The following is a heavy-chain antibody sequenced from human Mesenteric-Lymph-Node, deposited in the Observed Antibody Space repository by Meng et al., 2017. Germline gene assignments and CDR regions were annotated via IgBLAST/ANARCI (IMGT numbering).Heavy chain of an antibody. CDR3: VRNFDS. CDR1: GGSISSSSYY. Sequence: QLQLQESGPGLVKPSETLSLTCPLSGGSISSSSYYWCWIRQPPGKGLEWIAEISHGGNSKSNPSLKSRVTISVDMSKNQVSLKLTSVTAADTAVYFCVRNFDSWGQGTLVTVSS. CDR2: ISHGGNS. J-gene: IGHJ4*02. V-gene: IGHV4-39*07.